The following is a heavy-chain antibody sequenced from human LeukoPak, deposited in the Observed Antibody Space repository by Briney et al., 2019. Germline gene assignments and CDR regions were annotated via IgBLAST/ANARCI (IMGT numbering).Heavy chain of an antibody. J-gene: IGHJ4*02. CDR3: AGRSSSWYGLRRWDY. D-gene: IGHD6-13*01. Sequence: PSETLSLTCAVYGGSFSGYYWSWIRQPPGKGLEWIGEINHSGSTNYNPSLKSRVTISVDTSKNQFSLKLSSVTAADTAVYYCAGRSSSWYGLRRWDYWGQGTLVTVSS. CDR1: GGSFSGYY. V-gene: IGHV4-34*01. CDR2: INHSGST.